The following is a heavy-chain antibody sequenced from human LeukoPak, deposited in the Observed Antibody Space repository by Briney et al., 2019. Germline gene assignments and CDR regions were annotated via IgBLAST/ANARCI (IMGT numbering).Heavy chain of an antibody. CDR1: GFTFTNYW. J-gene: IGHJ4*02. Sequence: GGSLRLSCAASGFTFTNYWMKWVRQAPGGGPEWLANINKDGSEEYYADSVKGRFTISRDNAKNSLYLQMNSLRAEDTAVYYCARDAVRGGDCDYWGQGTLVVVSS. CDR3: ARDAVRGGDCDY. D-gene: IGHD2-21*02. V-gene: IGHV3-7*01. CDR2: INKDGSEE.